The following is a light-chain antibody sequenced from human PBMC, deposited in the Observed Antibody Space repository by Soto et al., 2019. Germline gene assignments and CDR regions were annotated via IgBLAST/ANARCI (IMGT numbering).Light chain of an antibody. CDR3: CSYAGSSTYVL. Sequence: QSALTQPASVSGSPGQWITISCTGTSSDVGSYNLVSWYQHHPGKAPKLMIYEVSKRPSGVSDRFSGSKSGNTAALTITGXXXXXXXXXYXCSYAGSSTYVLFGGGTK. V-gene: IGLV2-23*02. CDR2: EVS. CDR1: SSDVGSYNL. J-gene: IGLJ2*01.